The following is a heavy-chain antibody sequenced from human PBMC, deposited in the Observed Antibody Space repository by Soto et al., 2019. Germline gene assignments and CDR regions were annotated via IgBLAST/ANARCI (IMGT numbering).Heavy chain of an antibody. Sequence: SETLSLPCGVSGGSISSGGYSWNWIRQPPGKGLEWIWYIYHSGSTLYNPSLKSRVTISVDKSKNQFSLKLSSVTAADTAVYYCARDQLEGNWFAPWGQGTLVTVSS. CDR1: GGSISSGGYS. CDR2: IYHSGST. V-gene: IGHV4-30-2*01. CDR3: ARDQLEGNWFAP. J-gene: IGHJ5*02. D-gene: IGHD1-1*01.